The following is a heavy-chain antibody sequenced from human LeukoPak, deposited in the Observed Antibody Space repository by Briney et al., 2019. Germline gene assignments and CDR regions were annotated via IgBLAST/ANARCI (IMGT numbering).Heavy chain of an antibody. V-gene: IGHV4-39*07. Sequence: PSETLSLTCTVSGGSISRTSYYWDWIRQPPGKGLEWIVNVLDSGSTHYNPSLKSRVTISVDTSKNQFSLKLSSVTAADTAVYYCARAGPYSSGWQYVDYWGQGTLVTVSS. D-gene: IGHD6-19*01. CDR2: VLDSGST. CDR1: GGSISRTSYY. J-gene: IGHJ4*02. CDR3: ARAGPYSSGWQYVDY.